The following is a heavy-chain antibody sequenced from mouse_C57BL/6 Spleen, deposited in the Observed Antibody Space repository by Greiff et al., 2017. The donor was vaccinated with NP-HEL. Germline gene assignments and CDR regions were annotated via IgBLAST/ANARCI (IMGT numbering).Heavy chain of an antibody. Sequence: VQLQQPGAELVKPGASVKLSCKASGYTFTSYWMHWVKQRPGQGLEWIGMIHPNSGSTNYNEKFKSMATLTVDKSSSTAYMQLSSLTSEDSAVYYCARSGGSSLDYWGQGTTLTVSS. J-gene: IGHJ2*01. D-gene: IGHD1-1*01. CDR2: IHPNSGST. CDR1: GYTFTSYW. V-gene: IGHV1-64*01. CDR3: ARSGGSSLDY.